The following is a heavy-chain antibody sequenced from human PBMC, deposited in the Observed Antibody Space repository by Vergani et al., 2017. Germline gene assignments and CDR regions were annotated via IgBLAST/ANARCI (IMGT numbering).Heavy chain of an antibody. Sequence: QLQLQESGPGLVKPSATLSLTCSVSGASIRSSNYYWGWIRQPPGKGLECIASIYYSGITYYNPSLKSRFTISVDTSKNQFSLKLSSVTAAATAVYFCARHSTVEWLVKLGWIDPWGQGILVTVSS. CDR2: IYYSGIT. CDR3: ARHSTVEWLVKLGWIDP. J-gene: IGHJ5*02. V-gene: IGHV4-39*01. CDR1: GASIRSSNYY. D-gene: IGHD6-19*01.